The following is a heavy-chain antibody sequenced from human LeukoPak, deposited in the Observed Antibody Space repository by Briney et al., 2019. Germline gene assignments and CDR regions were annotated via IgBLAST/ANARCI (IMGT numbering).Heavy chain of an antibody. J-gene: IGHJ4*02. CDR2: INQDGTEK. CDR1: GFTFSSIA. CDR3: ARNMGDY. V-gene: IGHV3-7*04. D-gene: IGHD2/OR15-2a*01. Sequence: SGGSLRLSCAASGFTFSSIAMTWVRQAPGKGLEWVANINQDGTEKNYVDSVKGRFTISRDNAKNSLYLQMNSLRAEGAAVYYCARNMGDYWGQGTLVTVSS.